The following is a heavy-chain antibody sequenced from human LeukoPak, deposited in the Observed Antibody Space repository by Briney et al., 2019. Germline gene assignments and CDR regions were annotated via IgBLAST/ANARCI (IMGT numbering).Heavy chain of an antibody. CDR3: ARPMRRDGYNSHAFDI. D-gene: IGHD5-24*01. CDR2: IYYSGST. J-gene: IGHJ3*02. Sequence: PLETLSLTCTVSGGSISSSSYYWGWIRQPPGKGLEWIGSIYYSGSTYYNPSLKSRVTISVDTSKNQFSLKLSSVTAADTAVYYCARPMRRDGYNSHAFDIWGQGTMVTVSS. CDR1: GGSISSSSYY. V-gene: IGHV4-39*01.